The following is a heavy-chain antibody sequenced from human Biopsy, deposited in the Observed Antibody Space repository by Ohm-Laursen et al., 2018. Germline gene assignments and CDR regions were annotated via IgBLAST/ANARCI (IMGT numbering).Heavy chain of an antibody. J-gene: IGHJ4*02. Sequence: SSVKVSCKSSGGTFSNYAISWVRQAPGEGLEWMGGIIAVSGLVNYAPKFQGRVSITADKSTTTAYMELSNLKSEDTAVYYCATPFQYYDSWGGYPPFDHWGQGTLVTVSS. CDR2: IIAVSGLV. CDR1: GGTFSNYA. CDR3: ATPFQYYDSWGGYPPFDH. D-gene: IGHD3-3*01. V-gene: IGHV1-69*17.